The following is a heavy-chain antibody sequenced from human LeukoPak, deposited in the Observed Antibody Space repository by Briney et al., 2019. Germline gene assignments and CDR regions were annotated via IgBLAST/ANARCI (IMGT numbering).Heavy chain of an antibody. D-gene: IGHD3-10*01. CDR1: GGSISSGGYS. CDR3: ARATGFGGQIDY. CDR2: IYHSGST. V-gene: IGHV4-30-2*01. Sequence: PSETLSLTCAVSGGSISSGGYSWSWIRQLPGKGLEWIGYIYHSGSTYYNPSLKSRVTISVDRSKNQFSLKLSSVTAADTAVYYCARATGFGGQIDYWGQGTLVTVSS. J-gene: IGHJ4*02.